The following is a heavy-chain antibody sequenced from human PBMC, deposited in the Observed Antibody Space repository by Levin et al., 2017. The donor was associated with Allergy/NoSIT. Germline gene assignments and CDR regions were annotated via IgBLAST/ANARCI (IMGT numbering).Heavy chain of an antibody. CDR2: IYYSGST. CDR1: GGSISSGGYY. CDR3: ARVPDYGDYVNWFDP. J-gene: IGHJ5*02. D-gene: IGHD4-17*01. V-gene: IGHV4-31*03. Sequence: SCTVSGGSISSGGYYWSWIRQHPGKGLEWIGYIYYSGSTYYNPSLKSRVTISVDTSKNQFSLKLSSVTAADTAVYYCARVPDYGDYVNWFDPWGQGTLVTVSS.